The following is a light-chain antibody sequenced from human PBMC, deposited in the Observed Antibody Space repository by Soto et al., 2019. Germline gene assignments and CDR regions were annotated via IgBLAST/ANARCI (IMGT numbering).Light chain of an antibody. Sequence: QPVLTQSPSASASLGASVKLTCILSSGHSNYAIAWHQQQPEKGPRFLMKLNSDGSHSKGDGIPDRFSGSSSGAERYLTISSLQSEDEADYYCQTWGTGIRVFGGGTKLTVL. CDR1: SGHSNYA. CDR3: QTWGTGIRV. V-gene: IGLV4-69*01. CDR2: LNSDGSH. J-gene: IGLJ3*02.